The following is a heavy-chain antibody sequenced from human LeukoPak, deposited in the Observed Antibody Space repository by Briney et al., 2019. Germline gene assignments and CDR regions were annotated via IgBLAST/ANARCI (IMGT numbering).Heavy chain of an antibody. CDR3: AAVNSGSYDFDY. J-gene: IGHJ4*02. D-gene: IGHD1-26*01. CDR1: GYTLTELS. V-gene: IGHV1-24*01. Sequence: ASVKVSCKVSGYTLTELSMHWVRQAPGKGLEWMGGFGPEDGETIYAQKFQGRVTMTEDTSTDTAYMELSSLRSEDTAVYYCAAVNSGSYDFDYWGQGTLVTVSS. CDR2: FGPEDGET.